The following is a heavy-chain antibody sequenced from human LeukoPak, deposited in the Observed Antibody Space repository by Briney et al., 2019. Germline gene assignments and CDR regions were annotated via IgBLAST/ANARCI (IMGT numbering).Heavy chain of an antibody. V-gene: IGHV3-30*04. CDR3: ARDLGYFDSFDY. D-gene: IGHD3-9*01. Sequence: PGGSLRLSSAASGFTSRSSTMHWVRQAPGKGPEWVAVMSHDGSNTHYLDSVKGRFTISRDNSKNTLYLQMNSLRAEDTAMYYCARDLGYFDSFDYWGQGTLVTVSS. CDR1: GFTSRSST. CDR2: MSHDGSNT. J-gene: IGHJ4*02.